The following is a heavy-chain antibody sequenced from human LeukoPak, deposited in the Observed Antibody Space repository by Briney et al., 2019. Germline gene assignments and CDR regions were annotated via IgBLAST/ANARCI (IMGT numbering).Heavy chain of an antibody. CDR2: INHSGRT. CDR1: GGSFSGYY. Sequence: SETLSLTCAVYGGSFSGYYWSWIRQPPGKGLEWIGEINHSGRTNYTPSLKSRVTISVDTSKNQLSLKLSSVTAADTAVYYCARGGGSPDMDVWGKGTTVTVSS. V-gene: IGHV4-34*01. J-gene: IGHJ6*04. CDR3: ARGGGSPDMDV.